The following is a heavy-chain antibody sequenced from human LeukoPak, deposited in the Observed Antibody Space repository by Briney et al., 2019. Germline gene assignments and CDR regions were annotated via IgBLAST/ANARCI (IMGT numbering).Heavy chain of an antibody. J-gene: IGHJ4*02. CDR1: GFTFSTYS. D-gene: IGHD2-2*01. CDR2: ISSSSSHI. Sequence: SGGSLRLSCAASGFTFSTYSMNWVRQAPGKGLEWVSYISSSSSHIYYADSVKGRFTISRDNAKNSLYLQMNSLRAEDTAVYYCARGPYQLLWGGYFDYWGQGTLVTVSS. CDR3: ARGPYQLLWGGYFDY. V-gene: IGHV3-21*05.